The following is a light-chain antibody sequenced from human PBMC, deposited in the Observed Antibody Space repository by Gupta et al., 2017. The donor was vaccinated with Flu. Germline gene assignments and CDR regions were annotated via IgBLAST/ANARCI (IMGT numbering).Light chain of an antibody. CDR1: QSLLHSNGYTY. Sequence: DVVMTQSPLSLSVTPGESASISCRSSQSLLHSNGYTYLDWYLQKPGQSPQLLIFLSSTRASGVPDRFSGSGSDTDFTLKINRVEAEDVGVYYCMQALQTPLYTFGQGTTLEIK. V-gene: IGKV2-28*01. J-gene: IGKJ2*01. CDR3: MQALQTPLYT. CDR2: LSS.